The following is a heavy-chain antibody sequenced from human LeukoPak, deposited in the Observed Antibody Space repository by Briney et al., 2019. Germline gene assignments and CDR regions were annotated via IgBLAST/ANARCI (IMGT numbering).Heavy chain of an antibody. CDR2: IRYDGSHE. D-gene: IGHD1-26*01. CDR3: AKPSGSGVDY. CDR1: RFTFSTHD. Sequence: GGSLRLSCGASRFTFSTHDMHWVRQAPGKGLEWVAFIRYDGSHEYYADSVKGRFTISRDNSKNTLYLQMNSVRSEDTALYYCAKPSGSGVDYWGQGTRVTVSS. V-gene: IGHV3-30*02. J-gene: IGHJ4*01.